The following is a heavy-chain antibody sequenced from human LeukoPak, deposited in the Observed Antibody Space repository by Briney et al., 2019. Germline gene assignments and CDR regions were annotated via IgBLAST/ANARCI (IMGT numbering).Heavy chain of an antibody. CDR2: FDPEDGET. CDR3: ATYPITYYYGSGSPYYFDY. Sequence: ASVKVSCKVSGYTLTELSMHWVRQAPGKGLEWMGGFDPEDGETIYVQKIQGRVTMTEDTSTDTAYMELSSLRSEDTAVYYCATYPITYYYGSGSPYYFDYWGQGTLVTVSS. V-gene: IGHV1-24*01. CDR1: GYTLTELS. J-gene: IGHJ4*02. D-gene: IGHD3-10*01.